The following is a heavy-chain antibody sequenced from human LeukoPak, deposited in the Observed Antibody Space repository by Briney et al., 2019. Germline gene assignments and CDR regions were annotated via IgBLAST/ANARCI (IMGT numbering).Heavy chain of an antibody. J-gene: IGHJ6*02. CDR3: ALAAGSPRSYYYYGMDV. CDR2: IGWNSGSI. CDR1: GFTFDDYA. Sequence: GGSLRPSCAASGFTFDDYAMHWVRQAPGKGLEWVSGIGWNSGSIGYADSVKGRFTIPRDNAKNSLYLQMNSLRAEDTALYYCALAAGSPRSYYYYGMDVWGQGTTVTVSS. D-gene: IGHD6-13*01. V-gene: IGHV3-9*01.